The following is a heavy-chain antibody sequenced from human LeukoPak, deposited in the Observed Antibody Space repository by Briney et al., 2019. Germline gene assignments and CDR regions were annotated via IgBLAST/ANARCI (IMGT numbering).Heavy chain of an antibody. CDR2: ISSSGSYI. V-gene: IGHV3-21*01. CDR1: GFTFSSYS. J-gene: IGHJ4*02. CDR3: ARGGY. Sequence: GGSLRLSCAASGFTFSSYSMNWVRQAPGKGLEWVSSISSSGSYIYYADSVEGRFTISRDNAKNSLYLQMNSLRAEDTAVYYCARGGYWGQGTLVTVSS.